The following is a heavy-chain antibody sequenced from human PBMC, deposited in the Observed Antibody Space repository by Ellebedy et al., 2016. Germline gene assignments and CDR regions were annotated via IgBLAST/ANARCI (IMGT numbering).Heavy chain of an antibody. Sequence: GGSLRLSXAASGFTFSSYAMHWVRQAPGKGLEWVAVISYDGSNKYYADSVKGRFTISRDNSKNTLYLQMNSLRAEDTAVYYCARGGRIKPGIAVAYPKYYYYGMDVWGQGTTVTVSS. CDR3: ARGGRIKPGIAVAYPKYYYYGMDV. CDR2: ISYDGSNK. J-gene: IGHJ6*02. V-gene: IGHV3-30-3*01. D-gene: IGHD6-19*01. CDR1: GFTFSSYA.